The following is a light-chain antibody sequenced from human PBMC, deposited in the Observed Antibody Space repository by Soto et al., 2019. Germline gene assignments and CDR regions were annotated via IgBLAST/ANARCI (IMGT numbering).Light chain of an antibody. CDR1: TGAVTSGYY. J-gene: IGLJ1*01. Sequence: QAVVTQEPSLTVSPGGTATLTCASSTGAVTSGYYPNWFQQKPGQAPRALIYNTRNKHSWTPARFSGSLLGGKAALTLSGAQPEDEAEYYCLLYFGGAYVFGTGTKLTVL. V-gene: IGLV7-43*01. CDR2: NTR. CDR3: LLYFGGAYV.